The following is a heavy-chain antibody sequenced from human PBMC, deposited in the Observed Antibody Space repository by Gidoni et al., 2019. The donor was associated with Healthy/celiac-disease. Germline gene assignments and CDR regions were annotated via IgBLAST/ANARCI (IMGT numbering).Heavy chain of an antibody. CDR3: ATAGWEHCLFFEFVY. D-gene: IGHD1-26*01. CDR2: ISAYTGNT. CDR1: GYTFTCYG. J-gene: IGHJ4*02. Sequence: QVQLVPSGAEVKKPGTSVKVSCKASGYTFTCYGLSWVRQATGKGLEWMGWISAYTGNTNYAQKLHGRVTMTTDTSTSTAYMELRSLRSDDTAVYYCATAGWEHCLFFEFVYWGQGTLVTVSS. V-gene: IGHV1-18*01.